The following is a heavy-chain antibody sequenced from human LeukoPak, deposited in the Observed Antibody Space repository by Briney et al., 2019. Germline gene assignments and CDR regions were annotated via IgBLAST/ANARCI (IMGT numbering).Heavy chain of an antibody. Sequence: GASVKVSCKASGGTFTNYAISWVRQAPGQGLEWMGGIIPLLGIPNYAQKFQGRVTITADDSTSTAYMELTSLRSEDTAVYYCAEDSSMVTTRAPYYYYYLDVWGQGTTVTVSS. CDR2: IIPLLGIP. V-gene: IGHV1-69*01. D-gene: IGHD4-17*01. CDR3: AEDSSMVTTRAPYYYYYLDV. CDR1: GGTFTNYA. J-gene: IGHJ6*02.